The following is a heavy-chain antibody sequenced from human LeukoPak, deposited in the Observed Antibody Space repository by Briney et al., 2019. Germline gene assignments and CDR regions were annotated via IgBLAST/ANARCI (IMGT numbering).Heavy chain of an antibody. J-gene: IGHJ6*03. CDR1: GGSISSGGYY. CDR3: ARGYGYYYYMDV. Sequence: SETLSLTCTVSGGSISSGGYYWSWIRQHPGKGLEWIGYIYYSGSTYYNPSLKSRVTISVDTSKNQFFLKLSSVTAADTAVYYCARGYGYYYYMDVWGKGTTVTVSS. CDR2: IYYSGST. D-gene: IGHD1-1*01. V-gene: IGHV4-31*03.